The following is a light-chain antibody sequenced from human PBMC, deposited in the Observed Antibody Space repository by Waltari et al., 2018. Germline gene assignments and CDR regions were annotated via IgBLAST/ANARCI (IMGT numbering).Light chain of an antibody. V-gene: IGKV1-39*01. CDR2: SAS. CDR3: QQSYSTWT. CDR1: QNISSY. J-gene: IGKJ1*01. Sequence: IQMTQSPPSMSASVGDRVTITCRASQNISSYLKWYQQKPGKAPKRLIYSASSLQSGVPSRFSGSGSGTDFTLTISSLQPEDFATYYCQQSYSTWTFGQVTKVEIK.